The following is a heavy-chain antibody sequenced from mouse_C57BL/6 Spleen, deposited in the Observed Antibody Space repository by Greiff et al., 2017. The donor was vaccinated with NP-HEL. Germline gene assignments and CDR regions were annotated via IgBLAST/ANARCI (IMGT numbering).Heavy chain of an antibody. CDR3: ARSSGNYGAAY. J-gene: IGHJ3*01. Sequence: QVHVKQPGAELVRPGSSVKLSCKASGYTFTSYWMHWVKQRPIQGLEWIGNIDPSDSETHYNQKFKDKATLTVDKSSSTAYMQLSSLTSEDSAVYYCARSSGNYGAAYWGQGTLVTVSA. D-gene: IGHD2-1*01. CDR2: IDPSDSET. V-gene: IGHV1-52*01. CDR1: GYTFTSYW.